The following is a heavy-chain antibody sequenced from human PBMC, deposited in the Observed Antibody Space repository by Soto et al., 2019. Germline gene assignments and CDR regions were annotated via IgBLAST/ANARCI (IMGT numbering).Heavy chain of an antibody. CDR1: GYTFTSYY. D-gene: IGHD4-17*01. Sequence: QVQLVQSGAEVKKPGASVKVSCKASGYTFTSYYMHWVRQAPGQGLEWMGIINPSGGSTSYAQKFQGSVTITRDTSTSTVYMELSSLRSEDTVVYYCARDRATVTGWFDPWGQGTLVTVSS. CDR2: INPSGGST. J-gene: IGHJ5*02. CDR3: ARDRATVTGWFDP. V-gene: IGHV1-46*01.